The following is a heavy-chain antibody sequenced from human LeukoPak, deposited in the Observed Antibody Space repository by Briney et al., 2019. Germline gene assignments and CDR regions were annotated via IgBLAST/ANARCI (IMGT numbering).Heavy chain of an antibody. CDR1: GYTFTGYY. CDR2: INPNSGGT. Sequence: GASVKVSCKASGYTFTGYYMHWVRQAPGQGLEWMGWINPNSGGTNYAQKFQGRVTMTRDTSISTAYMELSRLRSDDTAVYYCARDPNIAAAGTGDAFDIWGQGTMVTVSS. J-gene: IGHJ3*02. V-gene: IGHV1-2*02. CDR3: ARDPNIAAAGTGDAFDI. D-gene: IGHD6-13*01.